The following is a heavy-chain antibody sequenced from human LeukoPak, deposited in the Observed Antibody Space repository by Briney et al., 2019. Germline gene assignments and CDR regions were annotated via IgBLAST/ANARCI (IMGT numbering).Heavy chain of an antibody. Sequence: RAGGSLRLSCAASGFTFSDYYMSWIRQAPGKGLEWVSYISSSGSTIYYADSVKGRFTISRDNAKNSLYLQMNSLRAEDTAVYYCARDRTNYYGGKAGDWFDPWGQGTLVTVSS. CDR3: ARDRTNYYGGKAGDWFDP. CDR2: ISSSGSTI. D-gene: IGHD4-23*01. J-gene: IGHJ5*02. V-gene: IGHV3-11*01. CDR1: GFTFSDYY.